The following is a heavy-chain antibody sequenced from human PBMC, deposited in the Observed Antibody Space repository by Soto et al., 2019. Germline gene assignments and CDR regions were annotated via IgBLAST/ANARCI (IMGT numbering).Heavy chain of an antibody. CDR3: ARDRVHVATIAYYYYMDV. CDR2: IYSGGST. J-gene: IGHJ6*03. CDR1: GFTVSSNY. D-gene: IGHD5-12*01. Sequence: EVQLVESGGGLVQPGGSLRLSCAASGFTVSSNYMSWVRQAPGKGLEWVSVIYSGGSTYYADSVKGRFTISRDNSKNTLYLQMNSLRAEDTAVYYCARDRVHVATIAYYYYMDVWGKGTTVTVSS. V-gene: IGHV3-66*01.